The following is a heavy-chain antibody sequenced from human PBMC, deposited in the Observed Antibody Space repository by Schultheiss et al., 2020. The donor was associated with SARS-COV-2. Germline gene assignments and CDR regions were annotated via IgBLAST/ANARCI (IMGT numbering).Heavy chain of an antibody. V-gene: IGHV1-69*01. CDR3: ARATDRGYLGVVRWDFDY. J-gene: IGHJ4*02. D-gene: IGHD4-23*01. CDR1: GGTFSSYA. Sequence: GGSLRLSCKASGGTFSSYAISWVRQAPGQGLEWMGGIIPIFGTANYAQKFQGRVTITADESTSTAYMELSSLRSEDTAVYYCARATDRGYLGVVRWDFDYWGQGTLVTVSS. CDR2: IIPIFGTA.